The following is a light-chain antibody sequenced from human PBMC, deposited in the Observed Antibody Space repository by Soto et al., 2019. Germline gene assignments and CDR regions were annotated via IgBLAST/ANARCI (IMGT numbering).Light chain of an antibody. CDR3: SLYASTNTFM. Sequence: QSALTQPASVSGSPGQSITISCTGTSSDIGRYNLVSWYQQHPGKPPKLMIYEATKPPSGVSNRFSGSKSGNTASLTISGLQAEYEADYYCSLYASTNTFMFGGGTKVTV. V-gene: IGLV2-23*02. J-gene: IGLJ3*02. CDR2: EAT. CDR1: SSDIGRYNL.